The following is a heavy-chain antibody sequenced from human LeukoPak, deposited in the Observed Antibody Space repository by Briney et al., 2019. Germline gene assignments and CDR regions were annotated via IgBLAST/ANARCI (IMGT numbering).Heavy chain of an antibody. D-gene: IGHD3-10*01. J-gene: IGHJ4*02. CDR3: ARDQGGSGGN. V-gene: IGHV3-21*01. Sequence: GGSLRLSCAASGFTFSSYSMHWVRQAPWKGLEWVSSISSSGTYVYYADSVKGRFTISRDNAKNSVHLQMNSLRAEDTAVYYCARDQGGSGGNWGQGTLVTVSS. CDR1: GFTFSSYS. CDR2: ISSSGTYV.